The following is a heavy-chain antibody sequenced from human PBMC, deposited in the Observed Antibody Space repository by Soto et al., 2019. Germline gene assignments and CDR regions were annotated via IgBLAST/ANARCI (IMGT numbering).Heavy chain of an antibody. CDR2: IWYDGSNK. Sequence: SGFTFSSYGMHWVRQAPGKGLEWVAIIWYDGSNKYYVDSVKGRFAISRDNSKNTLYLQMNSLKTEDTAVYYCTADPYSSSWFDYWGQGTLVTVSS. J-gene: IGHJ4*02. CDR1: GFTFSSYG. D-gene: IGHD6-13*01. V-gene: IGHV3-33*01. CDR3: TADPYSSSWFDY.